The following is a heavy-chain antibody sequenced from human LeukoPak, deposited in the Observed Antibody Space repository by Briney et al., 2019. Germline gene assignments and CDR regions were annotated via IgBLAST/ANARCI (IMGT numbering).Heavy chain of an antibody. J-gene: IGHJ4*02. CDR2: IYYSGST. D-gene: IGHD6-13*01. CDR1: GGSISSSSYY. Sequence: SETLSLTCTVSGGSISSSSYYWGWIRQPPGKGLEWIGYIYYSGSTNYNPSLKSRVTISVDTSKNQFSLKLSSVTAADTAVYYCASSPNSSSWYRAVYYFDYWGQGTLVTVSS. V-gene: IGHV4-61*05. CDR3: ASSPNSSSWYRAVYYFDY.